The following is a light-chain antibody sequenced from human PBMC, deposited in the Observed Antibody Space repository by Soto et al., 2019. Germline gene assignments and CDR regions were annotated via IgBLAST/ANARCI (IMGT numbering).Light chain of an antibody. J-gene: IGKJ3*01. V-gene: IGKV3-11*01. CDR1: QSISSY. CDR3: HQRSTWPFT. Sequence: EVVLTQSPGTLSLSPGERATLSCRASQSISSYLAWYQQKPDQAPRLLIYDAPNRATGIPARFSGSGSGTDFTLTISSLEPEDFAVYYCHQRSTWPFTFGPGTKVDIK. CDR2: DAP.